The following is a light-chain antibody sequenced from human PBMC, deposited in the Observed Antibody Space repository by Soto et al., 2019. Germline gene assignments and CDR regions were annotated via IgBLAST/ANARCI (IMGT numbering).Light chain of an antibody. CDR3: QQRSNWFT. Sequence: IVLTQSPATLSLSPGERANRSCRASQSISSYLAWYQQKPGQAPKLLIYDASDRATGIRVRFSGSGSGTDFTLTISSLEPEDFAVYYCQQRSNWFTFGGGTKVEIK. J-gene: IGKJ4*01. CDR1: QSISSY. CDR2: DAS. V-gene: IGKV3-11*01.